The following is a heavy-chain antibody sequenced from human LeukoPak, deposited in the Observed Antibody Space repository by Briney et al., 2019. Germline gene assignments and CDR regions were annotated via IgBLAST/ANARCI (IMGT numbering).Heavy chain of an antibody. CDR2: ISSNSSYI. J-gene: IGHJ6*03. V-gene: IGHV3-21*01. D-gene: IGHD6-19*01. CDR1: GFTFSSYT. Sequence: GGSLRLSCAASGFTFSSYTMNSVRQAPGKGLQSVSSISSNSSYIYYADSVKGRFTISSDNSKNSLYLQMNSLRAEDTAVYYCARASGWYERGPDYYYYYMDVWGKGTTVTVSS. CDR3: ARASGWYERGPDYYYYYMDV.